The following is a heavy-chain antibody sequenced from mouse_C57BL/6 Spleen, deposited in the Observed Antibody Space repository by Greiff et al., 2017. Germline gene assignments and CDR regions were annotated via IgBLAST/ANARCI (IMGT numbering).Heavy chain of an antibody. V-gene: IGHV1-81*01. CDR1: GYTFTSYG. CDR3: AQIYYDYDGYAMDY. Sequence: QVHVKQSGAELARPGASVKLSCKASGYTFTSYGISWVKQRTGQGLEWIGEIYPRSGNTYYNEKFKGKATLTADKSSSTAYKELRSLTSEDSAVYFCAQIYYDYDGYAMDYWGQGTSVTVSS. CDR2: IYPRSGNT. D-gene: IGHD2-4*01. J-gene: IGHJ4*01.